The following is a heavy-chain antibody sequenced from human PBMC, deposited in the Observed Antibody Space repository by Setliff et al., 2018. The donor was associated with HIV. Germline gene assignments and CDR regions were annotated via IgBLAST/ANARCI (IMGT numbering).Heavy chain of an antibody. CDR2: INPNTGGT. CDR3: ARDRNFWGGYRYYMDV. J-gene: IGHJ6*03. V-gene: IGHV1-2*02. CDR1: GYSFSKYG. Sequence: GASVKVSCKASGYSFSKYGIYWVRQAPGQGLEWMGWINPNTGGTNYAQKFQGRVTMTRDTSIDTAYMELSSLRSDDTAVYYCARDRNFWGGYRYYMDVWGKGTTVTVSS. D-gene: IGHD3-3*01.